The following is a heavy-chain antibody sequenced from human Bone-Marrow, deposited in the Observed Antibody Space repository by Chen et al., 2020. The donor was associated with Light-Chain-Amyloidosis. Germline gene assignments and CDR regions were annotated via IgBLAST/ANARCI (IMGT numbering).Heavy chain of an antibody. V-gene: IGHV3-30-3*01. D-gene: IGHD6-6*01. J-gene: IGHJ6*02. CDR2: ISYDGSNK. CDR3: ASRDSSSSSGYYYYGMDG. Sequence: QVQLVESGGGVVQPGRSLRLSCAASGFTFRSYSMHWVRQAPGQGLEWVAVISYDGSNKYYADSVKGRVTISRDNSKNTLYLQMNSLRAEDTAVYYCASRDSSSSSGYYYYGMDGWGQGTTVTVSS. CDR1: GFTFRSYS.